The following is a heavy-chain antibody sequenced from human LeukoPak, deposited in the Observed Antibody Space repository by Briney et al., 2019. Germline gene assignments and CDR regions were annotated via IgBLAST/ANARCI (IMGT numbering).Heavy chain of an antibody. V-gene: IGHV4-34*01. Sequence: TSETLSLTCAVYVGSFSGYYWSWIRQPPGKGLEWIGEINHSGSTNYNPSLKSRVTISVDTSKNQFSLKLSSVTAADTAVYYCARDRSSTWYPGYFQHWGQGTLVTVSS. D-gene: IGHD6-13*01. CDR2: INHSGST. CDR3: ARDRSSTWYPGYFQH. J-gene: IGHJ1*01. CDR1: VGSFSGYY.